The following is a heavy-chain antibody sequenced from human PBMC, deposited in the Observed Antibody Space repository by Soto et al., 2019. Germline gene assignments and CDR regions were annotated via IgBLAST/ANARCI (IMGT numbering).Heavy chain of an antibody. Sequence: SETLSLTCTVSGGSISSYYWSWIRQPPGKGLEWIGYIYYSGSTNYNPSLKSRVTISVDTSKNQFSLKLSSVTAADTAVYYCARHSGYCSSTSCYGFDYWGQGTLVTVSS. J-gene: IGHJ4*02. CDR1: GGSISSYY. CDR2: IYYSGST. D-gene: IGHD2-2*01. CDR3: ARHSGYCSSTSCYGFDY. V-gene: IGHV4-59*08.